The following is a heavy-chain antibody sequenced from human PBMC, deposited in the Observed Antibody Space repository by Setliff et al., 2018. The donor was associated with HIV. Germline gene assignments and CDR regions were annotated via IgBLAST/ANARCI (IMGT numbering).Heavy chain of an antibody. J-gene: IGHJ4*02. CDR2: IYSGGSGSAI. V-gene: IGHV3-23*03. CDR3: VRDASPDYDSGGYSAGGH. CDR1: GFTFSSYA. D-gene: IGHD3-22*01. Sequence: GGSLRLSCAASGFTFSSYAMSWVRQAPGKGLEWVSVIYSGGSGSAIYYADSVKGRFTISRDNAKNSLYLQLNSLRAEDTAVYYCVRDASPDYDSGGYSAGGHWGRGTLVTVSS.